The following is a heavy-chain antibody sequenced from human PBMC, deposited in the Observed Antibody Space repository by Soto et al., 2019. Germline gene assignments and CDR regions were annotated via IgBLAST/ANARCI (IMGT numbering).Heavy chain of an antibody. V-gene: IGHV3-66*01. CDR3: ARDVGV. CDR1: GFTVSNNY. CDR2: IYIGVST. Sequence: EVQLVESGGGLVQPGGSLRLSWAASGFTVSNNYMSWVRHAPGMGLEWVSVIYIGVSTYYADSVKGRFTISRDTSKNTLSLQMNSLRAEATAVYYCARDVGVWGRGTTVTVSS. J-gene: IGHJ6*04.